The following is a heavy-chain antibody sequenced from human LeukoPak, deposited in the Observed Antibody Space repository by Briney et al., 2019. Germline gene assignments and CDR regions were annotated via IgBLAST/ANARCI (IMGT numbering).Heavy chain of an antibody. CDR2: ISGGGGST. D-gene: IGHD1-26*01. Sequence: GGSLRLSCAASGFTFNTYAMNWVRQSPGKGLEWVSTISGGGGSTYYADPVKARFTIPRDNSINTLYLQMNSLRAEDTAVYYCATGGSGGYYTYWGQGTLVTVSS. J-gene: IGHJ4*02. CDR3: ATGGSGGYYTY. V-gene: IGHV3-23*01. CDR1: GFTFNTYA.